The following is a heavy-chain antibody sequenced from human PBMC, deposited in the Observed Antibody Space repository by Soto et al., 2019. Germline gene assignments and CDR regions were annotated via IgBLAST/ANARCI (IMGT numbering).Heavy chain of an antibody. D-gene: IGHD6-6*01. CDR2: ISGYNGNT. Sequence: ASVKVSCKASGYTFTNYGFGRVRQAPGQGLEWMGWISGYNGNTNYAERLQGRVTMTTDTSTSTAYMELKSLRYDDTAVYYCAREGQLGYWGQGTPVTVSS. V-gene: IGHV1-18*01. CDR1: GYTFTNYG. J-gene: IGHJ4*02. CDR3: AREGQLGY.